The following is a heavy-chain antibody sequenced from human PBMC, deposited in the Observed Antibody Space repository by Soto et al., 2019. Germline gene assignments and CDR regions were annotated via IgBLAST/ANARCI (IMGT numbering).Heavy chain of an antibody. V-gene: IGHV3-48*02. J-gene: IGHJ3*02. Sequence: PGESPKISCAASGFTFSMYWMSWVRQAPGKGLEWVSYISSSSTIYYADSVKGRFTISRDNAKNSLYLQMNSLRDEDTAVYYCARVTVDVWGSYRYDAFDIWGQGTMVTVSS. D-gene: IGHD3-16*02. CDR2: ISSSSTI. CDR3: ARVTVDVWGSYRYDAFDI. CDR1: GFTFSMYW.